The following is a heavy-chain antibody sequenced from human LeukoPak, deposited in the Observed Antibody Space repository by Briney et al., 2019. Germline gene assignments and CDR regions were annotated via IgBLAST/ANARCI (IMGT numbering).Heavy chain of an antibody. CDR1: GFTFSSYG. CDR2: ISGSGGST. J-gene: IGHJ3*02. CDR3: AREKIQLWVGDAFDI. Sequence: GGSLRLSCAASGFTFSSYGMTWVRQAPGKGLEWVSGISGSGGSTKHADSVKGRFTISRDNAKNSLYLQMNSLRAEDTAVYYCAREKIQLWVGDAFDIWGQGTMVTVSS. D-gene: IGHD5-18*01. V-gene: IGHV3-21*01.